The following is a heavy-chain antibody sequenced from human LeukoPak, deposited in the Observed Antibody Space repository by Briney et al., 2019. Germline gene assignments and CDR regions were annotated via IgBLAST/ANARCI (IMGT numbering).Heavy chain of an antibody. CDR3: ARGSGEDRSGYYYSQGGWFDP. V-gene: IGHV4-59*01. D-gene: IGHD3-22*01. Sequence: SETLSLTCNVSGGSIRGYYWSWIRQPPGKGLEWIGYIYSSGSTNYNPSLKSRVTMSVDTSKNQFSLKLSSVTAADTAVYYCARGSGEDRSGYYYSQGGWFDPWGQGTLVTVSS. CDR2: IYSSGST. CDR1: GGSIRGYY. J-gene: IGHJ5*02.